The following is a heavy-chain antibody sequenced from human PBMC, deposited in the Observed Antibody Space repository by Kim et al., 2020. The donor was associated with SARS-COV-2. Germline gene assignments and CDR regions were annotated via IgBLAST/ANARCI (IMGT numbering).Heavy chain of an antibody. V-gene: IGHV4-39*01. CDR3: ARQEWELLYAFDI. D-gene: IGHD1-26*01. Sequence: YNPSLKSRVTISVDTSKNQFSLKLSSVTAADTAVYYCARQEWELLYAFDIWGQGTMVTVSS. J-gene: IGHJ3*02.